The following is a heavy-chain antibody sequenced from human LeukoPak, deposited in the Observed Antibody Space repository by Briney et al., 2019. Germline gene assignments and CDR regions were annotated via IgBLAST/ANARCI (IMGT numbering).Heavy chain of an antibody. Sequence: GESLKISCKGSGYTFSTSWIGWVRQIPGKGLEWMGIVCPGDSDTRYSPSFQGQVTISVDKSITTAYLQWSSLKASDTAMYYCARPRQQLVSSDSFDIWGQGTMVTVS. V-gene: IGHV5-51*01. CDR2: VCPGDSDT. CDR3: ARPRQQLVSSDSFDI. CDR1: GYTFSTSW. J-gene: IGHJ3*02. D-gene: IGHD6-13*01.